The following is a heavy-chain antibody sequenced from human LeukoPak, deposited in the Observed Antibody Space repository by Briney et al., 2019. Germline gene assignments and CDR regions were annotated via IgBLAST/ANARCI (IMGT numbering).Heavy chain of an antibody. V-gene: IGHV4-39*01. CDR2: IYYSGST. CDR3: ARHFVAVAGTSEYFQH. D-gene: IGHD6-19*01. Sequence: SETLSLTCTVSGGSISSSSYYWGWIRQPPGKGLEWIGSIYYSGSTYYNPSLKSRVTISVDTSKNQFSLKLSSVTAADTAVYYCARHFVAVAGTSEYFQHWDQGTLVTVSS. J-gene: IGHJ1*01. CDR1: GGSISSSSYY.